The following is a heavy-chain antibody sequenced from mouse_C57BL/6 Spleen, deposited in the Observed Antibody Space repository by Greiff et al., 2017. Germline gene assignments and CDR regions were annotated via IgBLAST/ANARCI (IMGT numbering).Heavy chain of an antibody. J-gene: IGHJ1*03. CDR1: GFSLTSYG. CDR3: ARHGGGSYWYFDV. V-gene: IGHV2-6-1*01. CDR2: IWSDGST. D-gene: IGHD1-1*02. Sequence: QVQLKESGPGLVAPSQSLSITCTVSGFSLTSYGVHWVRQPPGKGLEWLVVIWSDGSTTYNSALKSRLSISKDNSKRQVFLKMNSLQTDDTSMYYCARHGGGSYWYFDVWGTGTTVTVSS.